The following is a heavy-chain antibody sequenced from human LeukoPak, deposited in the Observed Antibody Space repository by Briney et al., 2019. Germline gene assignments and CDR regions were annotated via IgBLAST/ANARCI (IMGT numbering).Heavy chain of an antibody. D-gene: IGHD2-15*01. V-gene: IGHV3-30*18. J-gene: IGHJ4*02. Sequence: GGSLRLSCAASGFTFSSYGMRWVRQAPGKGLEWVAGITYDGSNKYYAGSVKGRFTISRDNSKNTLYLQINSLRAQYTAVYYCSKWLSFRDIHYWGQGTLVTLSS. CDR2: ITYDGSNK. CDR1: GFTFSSYG. CDR3: SKWLSFRDIHY.